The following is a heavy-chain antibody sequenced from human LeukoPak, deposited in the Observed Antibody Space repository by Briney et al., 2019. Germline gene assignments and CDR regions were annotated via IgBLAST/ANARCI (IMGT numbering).Heavy chain of an antibody. CDR1: GFTFSSYW. CDR2: IKQDGSEK. J-gene: IGHJ4*02. V-gene: IGHV3-7*01. D-gene: IGHD4-17*01. CDR3: AKGETTVTRYVDF. Sequence: GGSLRLSCAASGFTFSSYWMSWVRQAPGKGLEWVANIKQDGSEKYYVDSVKGRLTISRDNAKNSLYLQMNSLRAEDTAVYYCAKGETTVTRYVDFWGQGTLVTVSS.